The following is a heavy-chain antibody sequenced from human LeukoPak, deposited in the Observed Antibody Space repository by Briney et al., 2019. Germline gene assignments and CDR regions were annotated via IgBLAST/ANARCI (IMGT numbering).Heavy chain of an antibody. J-gene: IGHJ3*02. CDR1: GGSISSYY. D-gene: IGHD3-22*01. CDR2: IYTSGST. CDR3: ARDSFLDIIVVVPRAFDI. V-gene: IGHV4-4*07. Sequence: PSETLSLTCTVSGGSISSYYWSWIRQPAGKGLEWIRRIYTSGSTNYNPSLKSRVTMSVDTSKNQFSLKLSSVTAADTAVYYCARDSFLDIIVVVPRAFDIWGQGTMVTVSS.